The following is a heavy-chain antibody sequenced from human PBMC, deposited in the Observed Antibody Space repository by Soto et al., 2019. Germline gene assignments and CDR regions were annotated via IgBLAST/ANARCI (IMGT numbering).Heavy chain of an antibody. Sequence: TLSLTCTVSGGSTSSGGYYWSWIRQHPGKGLEWIGYIYWSGNTYFNPSLKSRLSISVDTSSNQFSLNLTSVTAADTAVYYCARGAADYGDAFDIWGQGTMVTVSS. CDR2: IYWSGNT. CDR3: ARGAADYGDAFDI. J-gene: IGHJ3*02. D-gene: IGHD4-17*01. CDR1: GGSTSSGGYY. V-gene: IGHV4-31*03.